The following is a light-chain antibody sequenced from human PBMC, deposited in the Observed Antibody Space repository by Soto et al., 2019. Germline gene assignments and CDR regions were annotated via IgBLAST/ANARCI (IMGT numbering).Light chain of an antibody. CDR2: AAS. CDR1: QGISNY. Sequence: DIQMTQSPSSLSASVGDRVTITCRASQGISNYLAWYQQKPGKVPKLLIYAASTLQSGVPSRLSGSGSGTEFTLTIIILQPEDVATYYCQKYNSAPRTFGQGTKVEIK. CDR3: QKYNSAPRT. V-gene: IGKV1-27*01. J-gene: IGKJ1*01.